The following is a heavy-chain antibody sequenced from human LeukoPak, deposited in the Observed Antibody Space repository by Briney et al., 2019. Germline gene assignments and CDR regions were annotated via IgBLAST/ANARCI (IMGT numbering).Heavy chain of an antibody. V-gene: IGHV4-38-2*01. CDR2: IYHSGST. J-gene: IGHJ6*04. Sequence: SETLSLTCAVSGYSISSGYYWGWIRQPPGKGLEWIGSIYHSGSTYYNPSLKSRVTISVDTSKNQFSLKLSSVTAADTAVYYCARSIVVVVAATHYYYGMDVWGKGTTVTVSS. CDR3: ARSIVVVVAATHYYYGMDV. D-gene: IGHD2-15*01. CDR1: GYSISSGYY.